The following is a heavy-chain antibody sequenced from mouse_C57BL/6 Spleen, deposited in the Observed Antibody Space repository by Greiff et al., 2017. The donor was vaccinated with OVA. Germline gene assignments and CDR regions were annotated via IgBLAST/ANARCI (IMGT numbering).Heavy chain of an antibody. J-gene: IGHJ2*01. V-gene: IGHV3-6*01. CDR1: GYSITSGYY. CDR2: ISYDGSN. Sequence: EVKLMESGPGLVKPSQSLSLTCSVTGYSITSGYYWNWIRQFPGNKLEWMGYISYDGSNNYNPSLKNRISITRDTSKNQFFLKLNSVTTEDTATYYCARTGTTGVDYWGQGTTLTVSS. D-gene: IGHD1-1*01. CDR3: ARTGTTGVDY.